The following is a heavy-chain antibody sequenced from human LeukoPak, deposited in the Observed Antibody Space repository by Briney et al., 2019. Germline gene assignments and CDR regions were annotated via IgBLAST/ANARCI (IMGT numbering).Heavy chain of an antibody. Sequence: GASVKVSCKASGYTFIAYYMYWGRQAPGQGLEWMGGINPNSGGTNYAQKFQGRVTMTMDTSISTSYMELSRPRSGDTAVNYCERATRDYGDFAFDYWGQGTLVTVSS. CDR3: ERATRDYGDFAFDY. CDR1: GYTFIAYY. V-gene: IGHV1-2*02. D-gene: IGHD4-17*01. CDR2: INPNSGGT. J-gene: IGHJ4*02.